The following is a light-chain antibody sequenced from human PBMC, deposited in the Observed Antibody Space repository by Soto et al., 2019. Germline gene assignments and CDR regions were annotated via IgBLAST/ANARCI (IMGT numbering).Light chain of an antibody. V-gene: IGKV3-20*01. CDR2: GAS. Sequence: EIVLTQSPGTLSLSPGERATLSCRASQSVSSSYLAWFQQKPGQAPRLLIYGASGRATGIPDRFSCSGSGTDCTLTISRLEPEDFAVYYCQQYGSSPEITFGGGTKVEIK. CDR3: QQYGSSPEIT. CDR1: QSVSSSY. J-gene: IGKJ4*01.